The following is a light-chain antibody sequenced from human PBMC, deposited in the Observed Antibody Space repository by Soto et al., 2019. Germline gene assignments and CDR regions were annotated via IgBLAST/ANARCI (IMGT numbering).Light chain of an antibody. Sequence: EIVLTQSPGTLSLSPGERATLSCRASQSVSRSYLAWYQQKPGQAPRLLIYAASRRATDIPDRFSGSGSGTDFTLTISRLEPEDFAVYYCQHYGSSPFTFGPGTKVDIK. V-gene: IGKV3-20*01. CDR1: QSVSRSY. CDR2: AAS. J-gene: IGKJ3*01. CDR3: QHYGSSPFT.